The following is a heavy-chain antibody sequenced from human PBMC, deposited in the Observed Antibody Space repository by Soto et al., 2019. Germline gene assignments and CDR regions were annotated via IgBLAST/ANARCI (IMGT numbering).Heavy chain of an antibody. CDR3: ATDSGEAIAIRGCGSFFAF. CDR2: IIPIFATT. D-gene: IGHD3-16*02. CDR1: SKT. Sequence: SKTFLWLQQAQGKGLEWMGGIIPIFATTNYAQKFQGRVTITADESTSTAYMALSSLRSEDTAVYYCATDSGEAIAIRGCGSFFAFWVQGSLVIV. V-gene: IGHV1-69*01. J-gene: IGHJ1*01.